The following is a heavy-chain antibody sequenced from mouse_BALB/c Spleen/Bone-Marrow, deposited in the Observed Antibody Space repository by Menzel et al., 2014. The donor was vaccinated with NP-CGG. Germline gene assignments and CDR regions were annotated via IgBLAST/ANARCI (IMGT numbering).Heavy chain of an antibody. CDR1: GYAFTNYL. CDR3: ARRDDGYYYYAMDY. CDR2: INSGSGGP. V-gene: IGHV1-54*03. Sequence: VNVVESGAELVRPGTSVKVSCKASGYAFTNYLIEWVKQRPGQGLEWIGVINSGSGGPNYNEKFKGKVTLTADKSSSTAYMQLSSLTSDDSAVYFCARRDDGYYYYAMDYWGQGTSVTVSS. J-gene: IGHJ4*01. D-gene: IGHD2-3*01.